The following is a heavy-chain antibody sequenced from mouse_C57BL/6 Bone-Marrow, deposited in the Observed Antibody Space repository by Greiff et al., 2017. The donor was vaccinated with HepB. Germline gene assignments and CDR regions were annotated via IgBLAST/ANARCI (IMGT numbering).Heavy chain of an antibody. V-gene: IGHV5-6*01. Sequence: EVQLVESGGDLVKPGGSLKLSCAASGFTFSSYGMSWVRQTPDKRLEWVATISSGGSYTYYPDSVKGRFTISRDNAKNTLYLQMSSLKSEDTAMYYCARHPSYYYGSSSNWYFEVWGTGTTVTVSS. D-gene: IGHD1-1*01. J-gene: IGHJ1*03. CDR2: ISSGGSYT. CDR1: GFTFSSYG. CDR3: ARHPSYYYGSSSNWYFEV.